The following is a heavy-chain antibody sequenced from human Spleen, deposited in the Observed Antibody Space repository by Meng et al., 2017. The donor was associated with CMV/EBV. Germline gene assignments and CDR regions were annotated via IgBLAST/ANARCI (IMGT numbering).Heavy chain of an antibody. CDR2: ISYIGST. CDR3: ARDILERNAFDM. D-gene: IGHD1-1*01. Sequence: GSLRLSCTVSGGSVSTGSYYWSWLRQPPGRGLEWIGYISYIGSTNYNPSLKSRVTISVDTSKNQFSLKLRSVTAADTAIFYCARDILERNAFDMWGQGTMVTVS. V-gene: IGHV4-61*01. CDR1: GGSVSTGSYY. J-gene: IGHJ3*02.